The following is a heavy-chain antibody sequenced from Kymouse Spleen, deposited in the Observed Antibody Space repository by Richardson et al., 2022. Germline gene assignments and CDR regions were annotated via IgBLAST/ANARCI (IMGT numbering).Heavy chain of an antibody. CDR2: IYYSGST. CDR1: GGSVSSGSYY. Sequence: QVQLQESGPGLVKPSETLSLTCTVSGGSVSSGSYYWSWIRQPPGKGLEWIGYIYYSGSTNYNPSLKSRVTISVDTSKNQFSLKLSSVTAADTAVYYCARRGYYDSSGYYYGWFDPWGQGTLVTVSS. J-gene: IGHJ5*02. V-gene: IGHV4-61*01. CDR3: ARRGYYDSSGYYYGWFDP. D-gene: IGHD3-22*01.